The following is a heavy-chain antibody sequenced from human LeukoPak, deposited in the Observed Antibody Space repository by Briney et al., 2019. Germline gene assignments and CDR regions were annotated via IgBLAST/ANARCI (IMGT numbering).Heavy chain of an antibody. J-gene: IGHJ4*02. CDR3: ARAKRAGDIFEGFDF. V-gene: IGHV3-53*01. Sequence: GGSLRLSCVVSGFTVSGNYMNWVSQAPGKGPEWGSIFYTDGATFYADSVRGRFTISRDNSKNTLYLQMNSLRAEDTAVYYCARAKRAGDIFEGFDFWGQGTLVTVSS. D-gene: IGHD2-21*01. CDR2: FYTDGAT. CDR1: GFTVSGNY.